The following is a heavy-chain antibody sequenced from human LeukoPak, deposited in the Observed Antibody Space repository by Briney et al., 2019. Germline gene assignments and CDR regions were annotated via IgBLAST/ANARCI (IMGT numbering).Heavy chain of an antibody. CDR1: GYSFTSYW. D-gene: IGHD3-10*01. Sequence: GESLKISCKGSGYSFTSYWIGWVRQMPGKGLEWMGIIYPGDSDTRYSPSFQGQVTISADKSISTAYLQWSSLKASDTAMYYCARTTMVRGVIMYFDLWGRGTLATVSS. V-gene: IGHV5-51*01. CDR2: IYPGDSDT. J-gene: IGHJ2*01. CDR3: ARTTMVRGVIMYFDL.